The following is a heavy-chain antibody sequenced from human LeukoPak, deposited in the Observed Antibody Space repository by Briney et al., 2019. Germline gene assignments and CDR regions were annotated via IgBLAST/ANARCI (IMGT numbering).Heavy chain of an antibody. CDR1: GLTFDDYA. D-gene: IGHD2-15*01. V-gene: IGHV3-9*01. CDR2: ISWNSGSI. J-gene: IGHJ4*02. Sequence: GGSLRLSCAASGLTFDDYAMHWARQAPGKGLEWVSGISWNSGSIGYADSVKGRFTISRDNSKNTLYLQMNSLRAEDTAVYYCAKAGSGRIGYCSGGSCYDGQFDYWGQGTLVTVSS. CDR3: AKAGSGRIGYCSGGSCYDGQFDY.